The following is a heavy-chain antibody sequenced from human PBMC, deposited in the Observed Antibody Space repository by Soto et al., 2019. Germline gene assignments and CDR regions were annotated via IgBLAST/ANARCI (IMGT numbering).Heavy chain of an antibody. V-gene: IGHV3-23*01. CDR3: AKDRTYSSSWSDY. D-gene: IGHD6-13*01. CDR1: GFTFSSYA. Sequence: EVQLLESGGGLVQPGGSLRLSCAASGFTFSSYAMSWVRQAPGKGLEWVSAISCSGGSTYYADSVKGRFTISRDNSKNTLYLQMNSLRAEDTAVYYCAKDRTYSSSWSDYWGQGTLVTVSS. CDR2: ISCSGGST. J-gene: IGHJ4*02.